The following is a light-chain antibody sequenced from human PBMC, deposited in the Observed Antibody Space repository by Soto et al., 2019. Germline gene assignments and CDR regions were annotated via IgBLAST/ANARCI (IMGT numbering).Light chain of an antibody. Sequence: EIVMTQSPATLSVSPGERATLSCRASQSVSSNLAWYQQKPDQAPRLLIYGASTRATGIPSRFSGSGSGTEFTLTISSLQSEDFAVYYCQQYNNWPSLTFGGGTKVDIK. J-gene: IGKJ4*01. V-gene: IGKV3-15*01. CDR2: GAS. CDR3: QQYNNWPSLT. CDR1: QSVSSN.